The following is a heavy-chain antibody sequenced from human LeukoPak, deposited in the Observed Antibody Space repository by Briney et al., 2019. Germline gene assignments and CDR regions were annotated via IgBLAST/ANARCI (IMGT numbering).Heavy chain of an antibody. D-gene: IGHD2-2*01. Sequence: GESLKISCKGSGYSLTSYWIGWERQLPGKGLEGMGIIYPGDSDTRYSPSFQGQVTISADKSISTAYLQWSSLEASDTAMYYCAREVYCSSTSCSSYWGQGTLVTVSS. CDR2: IYPGDSDT. CDR1: GYSLTSYW. V-gene: IGHV5-51*01. J-gene: IGHJ4*02. CDR3: AREVYCSSTSCSSY.